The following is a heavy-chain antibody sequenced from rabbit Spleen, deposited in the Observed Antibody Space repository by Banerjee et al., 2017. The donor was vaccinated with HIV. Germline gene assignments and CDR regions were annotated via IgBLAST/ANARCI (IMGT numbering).Heavy chain of an antibody. V-gene: IGHV1S45*01. CDR1: GFDFSRSDW. D-gene: IGHD3-1*01. J-gene: IGHJ4*01. CDR2: IDIGSSGRS. CDR3: ARDRPGSDNFDL. Sequence: EQLEESGGGLVKPEGSLTLTCKASGFDFSRSDWMCWVRQAPGKGLEWIACIDIGSSGRSYYGSWAKGRFTISKTSSTTVTLQMTSLTAADTATYFCARDRPGSDNFDLWGQGTLVTVS.